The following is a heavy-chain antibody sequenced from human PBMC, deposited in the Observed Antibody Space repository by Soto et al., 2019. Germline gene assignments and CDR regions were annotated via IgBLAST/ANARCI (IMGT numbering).Heavy chain of an antibody. CDR3: AKNTAKWLRLSWYFDL. D-gene: IGHD5-12*01. Sequence: LRLSCAASGFTFSSYGMHWVRQAPGKGLEWVAVISYDGSNKYYADSVKGRFTISRDNSKNTLYLQMNSLRAEDTAVYYCAKNTAKWLRLSWYFDLWGRGTLVTVSS. V-gene: IGHV3-30*18. CDR1: GFTFSSYG. CDR2: ISYDGSNK. J-gene: IGHJ2*01.